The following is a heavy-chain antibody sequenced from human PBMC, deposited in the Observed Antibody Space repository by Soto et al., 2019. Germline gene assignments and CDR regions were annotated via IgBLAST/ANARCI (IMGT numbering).Heavy chain of an antibody. Sequence: SVKVSCKASGGTFSSYAISWVRQAPGQGLEWMGGIIPIFGTANYAQKFQGRVTITADESTSTAYMEPSSLRSEDTAVYYCARDWGYSYGPNPYYYYGMDVWGQGTTVPSP. J-gene: IGHJ6*02. D-gene: IGHD5-18*01. CDR1: GGTFSSYA. CDR3: ARDWGYSYGPNPYYYYGMDV. CDR2: IIPIFGTA. V-gene: IGHV1-69*13.